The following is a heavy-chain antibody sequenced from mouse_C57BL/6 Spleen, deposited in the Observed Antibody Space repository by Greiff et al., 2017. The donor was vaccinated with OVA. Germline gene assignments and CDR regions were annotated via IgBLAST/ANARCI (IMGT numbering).Heavy chain of an antibody. Sequence: VQLQQSGPELVKPGASVKISCKASGYSFTGYYMNWVKQSPEKSLEWIGEINPSTGGTTYNQKFKAKATLTVDKSSSTAYMQLKSLTSEDSAVYYCAREGQFLRYFDVWGTGTTVTVSS. CDR1: GYSFTGYY. CDR2: INPSTGGT. V-gene: IGHV1-42*01. CDR3: AREGQFLRYFDV. D-gene: IGHD3-3*01. J-gene: IGHJ1*03.